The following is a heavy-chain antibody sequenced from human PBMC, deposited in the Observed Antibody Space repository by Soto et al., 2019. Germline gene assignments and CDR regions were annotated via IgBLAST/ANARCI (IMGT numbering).Heavy chain of an antibody. CDR2: ISSSSSTI. J-gene: IGHJ4*02. CDR3: ARAPITLFGGVLYYFDY. D-gene: IGHD3-16*01. V-gene: IGHV3-48*01. Sequence: GGSLRLSCAASGFTFSSYSMNWVRQAPGKGLEWVSYISSSSSTIYYADSVKGRFTISRDNAKNSLYLQMNGLRAEDTAVYYCARAPITLFGGVLYYFDYWGQGTLVTVSS. CDR1: GFTFSSYS.